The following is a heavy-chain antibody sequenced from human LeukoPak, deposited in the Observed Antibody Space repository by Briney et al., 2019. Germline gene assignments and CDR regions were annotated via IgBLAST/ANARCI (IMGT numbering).Heavy chain of an antibody. J-gene: IGHJ4*02. CDR1: GGSFSGYY. CDR2: INHSGST. V-gene: IGHV4-34*01. Sequence: SETLSLTCAVYGGSFSGYYWSWIRQPPGKGLEWIGEINHSGSTNHNPSLKSRVTMSVDTSKNQFSLKLSSVTAADTAVYYCARGGYSGYDWDYWGQGILVTVSS. D-gene: IGHD5-12*01. CDR3: ARGGYSGYDWDY.